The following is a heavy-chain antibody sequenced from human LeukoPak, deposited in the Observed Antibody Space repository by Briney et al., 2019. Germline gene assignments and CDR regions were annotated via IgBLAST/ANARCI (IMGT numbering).Heavy chain of an antibody. D-gene: IGHD4-17*01. J-gene: IGHJ4*02. CDR3: SREGGDHPLDY. V-gene: IGHV1-69*13. CDR2: IIPIFGTA. CDR1: GGTFSSYA. Sequence: SVKVSCKASGGTFSSYAVSWVRQAPGQGLEWMGGIIPIFGTANYAQKFQGRVTITADESTSTAYMELSSLRSEDTAVYYCSREGGDHPLDYWGQGTLVTVSS.